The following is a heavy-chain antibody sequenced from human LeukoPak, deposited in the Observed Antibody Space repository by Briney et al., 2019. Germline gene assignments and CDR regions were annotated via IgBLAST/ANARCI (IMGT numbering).Heavy chain of an antibody. CDR2: IYYSGST. V-gene: IGHV4-31*03. Sequence: SETLSLTCTVSGGSISSGGYHWSWIRQHPGKGLEWIGYIYYSGSTYYNPSLKSRVTISVDTSKNQFSLKLSSVTAADTAVYYCARSSRIVVVPAAINWFDPWGQGTLVTVSS. J-gene: IGHJ5*02. CDR1: GGSISSGGYH. CDR3: ARSSRIVVVPAAINWFDP. D-gene: IGHD2-2*02.